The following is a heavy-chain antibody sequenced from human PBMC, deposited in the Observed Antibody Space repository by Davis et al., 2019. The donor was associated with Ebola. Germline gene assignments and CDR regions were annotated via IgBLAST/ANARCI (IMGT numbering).Heavy chain of an antibody. CDR2: IWHDGSNK. Sequence: GESLKISCTTSAFTFSVNGIHWVRQAPGKGLEWVALIWHDGSNKYYADSVKGRFTVSRDNSMNTLYLQMNSLRAEDTAVYYCAKDYSVRDREIIFDHWGQGIPVTVSS. D-gene: IGHD1-26*01. V-gene: IGHV3-33*06. CDR3: AKDYSVRDREIIFDH. J-gene: IGHJ5*02. CDR1: AFTFSVNG.